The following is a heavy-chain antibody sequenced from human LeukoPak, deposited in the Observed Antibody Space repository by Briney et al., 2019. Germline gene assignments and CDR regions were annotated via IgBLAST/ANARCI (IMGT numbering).Heavy chain of an antibody. J-gene: IGHJ4*02. V-gene: IGHV3-48*04. D-gene: IGHD3-10*01. CDR3: ARDRGPRTGFMVREAYDY. CDR1: GFTFSRHP. Sequence: GGSLRLSCAASGFTFSRHPMNWVRQAPGKGLEWVSYISPGTIYYADSVKGRFTISRDNAKNTLYLQMSSLRAEDTAVYYCARDRGPRTGFMVREAYDYWGQGTLVTVSS. CDR2: ISPGTI.